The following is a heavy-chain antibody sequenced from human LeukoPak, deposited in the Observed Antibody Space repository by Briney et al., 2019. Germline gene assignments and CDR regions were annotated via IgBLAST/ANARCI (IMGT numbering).Heavy chain of an antibody. CDR1: GYTFTSYG. Sequence: ASVKVSCKASGYTFTSYGISWVRQAPGQGLEWMGWISAYNGNTNYAPKLQGRVTMTTDTSTSTAYMELSGLRADGTAVYYCARDCGASCCRGTNNLDYWGQGTLVTVSS. J-gene: IGHJ4*02. CDR2: ISAYNGNT. D-gene: IGHD2-2*01. V-gene: IGHV1-18*04. CDR3: ARDCGASCCRGTNNLDY.